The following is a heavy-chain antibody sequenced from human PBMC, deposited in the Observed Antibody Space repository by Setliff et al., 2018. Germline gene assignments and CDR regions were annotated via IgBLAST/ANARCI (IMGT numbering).Heavy chain of an antibody. CDR1: GYTFTSYA. V-gene: IGHV1-2*04. D-gene: IGHD2-21*01. CDR3: ARVRGMGFLFHPIDY. Sequence: ASVKVSCKASGYTFTSYAFSWVRQAPGQGLEWMGWINPNSGGTNYAQKFQGWVTMTRDTSISTAYMELSRLRSDDTAVYYCARVRGMGFLFHPIDYWGQGTLVTVSS. J-gene: IGHJ4*02. CDR2: INPNSGGT.